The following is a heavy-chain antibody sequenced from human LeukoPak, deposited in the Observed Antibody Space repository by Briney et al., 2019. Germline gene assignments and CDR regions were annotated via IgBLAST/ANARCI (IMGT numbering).Heavy chain of an antibody. Sequence: ASVKVSCKASGYTFTSYAMNWVRQAPGQGLEWMGWINTNTGNPTYAQGFTGRLVFSLDTSVSTAYLQISSLKAEDTAVYYCASPPVPGYSYGQDAFDIWGQGTMVTVSS. D-gene: IGHD5-18*01. CDR2: INTNTGNP. V-gene: IGHV7-4-1*02. J-gene: IGHJ3*02. CDR1: GYTFTSYA. CDR3: ASPPVPGYSYGQDAFDI.